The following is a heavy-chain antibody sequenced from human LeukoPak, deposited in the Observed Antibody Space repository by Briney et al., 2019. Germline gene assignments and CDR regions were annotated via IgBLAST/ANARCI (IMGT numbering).Heavy chain of an antibody. CDR1: GFTFSSYG. CDR3: AKDQCTRTRCDGYPGH. CDR2: LHFDGTTK. V-gene: IGHV3-30*02. Sequence: GGSLRLSCAASGFTFSSYGMHWVRQAPGKGLEWVAFLHFDGTTKYSGDSVKGRFTVSRDNSKNILYLQMVSLRPEDTAVYYCAKDQCTRTRCDGYPGHWGQGTLVAVSS. D-gene: IGHD2-2*03. J-gene: IGHJ4*02.